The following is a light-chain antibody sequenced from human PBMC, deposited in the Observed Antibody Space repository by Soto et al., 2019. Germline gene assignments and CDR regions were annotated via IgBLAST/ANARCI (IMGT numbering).Light chain of an antibody. CDR3: HQSYSIAFT. V-gene: IGKV1-39*01. CDR2: SAS. CDR1: QRGSIY. Sequence: DIQMTQSPSSLSASVGDRVTITCRASQRGSIYLNWYQLKPGKAPKLLIYSASTLQGGVPSRFSGSGSGTDFTHNISSLQPEDFATYCCHQSYSIAFTFGPGTKVDIK. J-gene: IGKJ3*01.